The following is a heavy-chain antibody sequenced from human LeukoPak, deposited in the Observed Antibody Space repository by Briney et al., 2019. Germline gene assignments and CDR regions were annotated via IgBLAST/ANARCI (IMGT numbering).Heavy chain of an antibody. J-gene: IGHJ4*02. CDR1: GXSFTSYW. CDR3: VGLFRNGSDGGVDQ. V-gene: IGHV5-51*01. D-gene: IGHD1-26*01. CDR2: IYPGDSDT. Sequence: GESLKISCKGSGXSFTSYWIGWVRQMPGKGLEWMGIIYPGDSDTRYSPSSQGQVTISADKSISTAYLQWSSMQASDAAMYYWVGLFRNGSDGGVDQWGQGTLVTVSS.